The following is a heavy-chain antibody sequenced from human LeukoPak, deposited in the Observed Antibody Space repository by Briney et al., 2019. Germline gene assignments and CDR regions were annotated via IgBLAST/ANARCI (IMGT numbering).Heavy chain of an antibody. CDR2: IYSGDSGVST. V-gene: IGHV3-53*04. CDR1: GFSVSNTY. D-gene: IGHD6-6*01. Sequence: PGGSLRLSCAASGFSVSNTYMSWVRQAPGEGLEWVSVIYSGDSGVSTYYADSVKGRFTISRHNSKNTLYLQMSSLRAEDTAVYFCARSAARLRYYYAMDVWGQGTTVTVCS. CDR3: ARSAARLRYYYAMDV. J-gene: IGHJ6*02.